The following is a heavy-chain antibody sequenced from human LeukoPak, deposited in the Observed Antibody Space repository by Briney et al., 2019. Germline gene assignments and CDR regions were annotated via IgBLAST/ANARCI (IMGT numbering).Heavy chain of an antibody. D-gene: IGHD2-2*01. J-gene: IGHJ6*03. V-gene: IGHV3-30*02. CDR3: AKVGCSSTSCYYVYYYYYYMDV. CDR1: GFTFSSYG. CDR2: IRYDGNNK. Sequence: GRSLRLSCAASGFTFSSYGIHWVRQAPGKGLEWVAFIRYDGNNKYYTNSVKGRFTISRDNSKNTVYLQMNSLRPEDTAVYYCAKVGCSSTSCYYVYYYYYYMDVWGKGTTVTVSS.